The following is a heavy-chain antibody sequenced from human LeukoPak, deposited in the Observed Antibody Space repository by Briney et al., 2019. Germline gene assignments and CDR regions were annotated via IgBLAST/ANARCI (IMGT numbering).Heavy chain of an antibody. J-gene: IGHJ4*02. CDR2: FDPEDGET. D-gene: IGHD3-22*01. V-gene: IGHV1-24*01. CDR1: GYTLTELS. Sequence: ASVKVSCKVSGYTLTELSMHWVRQAPGKGLEWMGGFDPEDGETIYAQKFQGRVTMTEDTSTDTAYMELSSLRSEDTAVHYCASPLYYYDSSGYYYWGQGTLVTVSS. CDR3: ASPLYYYDSSGYYY.